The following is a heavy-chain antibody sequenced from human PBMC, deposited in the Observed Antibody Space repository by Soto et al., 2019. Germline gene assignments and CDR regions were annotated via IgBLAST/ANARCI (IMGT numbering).Heavy chain of an antibody. Sequence: GGSLRLSCAASGFTFSSYGMHWVRQAPGKGLEWVAVISYDGSNKYYADSVKGRFTISRDNSKNTLYLQMNSLRAEDTAVYYWSKERDQWIASRHDWGQGPLGTVPA. CDR1: GFTFSSYG. D-gene: IGHD6-6*01. CDR2: ISYDGSNK. J-gene: IGHJ4*02. CDR3: SKERDQWIASRHD. V-gene: IGHV3-30*18.